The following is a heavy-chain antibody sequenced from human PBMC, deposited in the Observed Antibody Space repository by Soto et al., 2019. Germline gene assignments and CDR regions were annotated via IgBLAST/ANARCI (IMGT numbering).Heavy chain of an antibody. J-gene: IGHJ5*01. CDR3: ARGISMIVAVQGDAPGKFCINS. CDR2: INHSGST. Sequence: SETLSLTCAVYSGSFSGYYWSWIRQPPGKGPEWIGEINHSGSTNYNPSLKSRDTVSVDTSKNQFSLKLRSVTAADAALYYCARGISMIVAVQGDAPGKFCINSWGYGALGTVSS. D-gene: IGHD3-22*01. CDR1: SGSFSGYY. V-gene: IGHV4-34*01.